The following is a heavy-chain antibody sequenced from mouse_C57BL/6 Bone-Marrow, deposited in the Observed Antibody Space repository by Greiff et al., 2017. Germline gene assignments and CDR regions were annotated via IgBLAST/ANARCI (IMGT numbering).Heavy chain of an antibody. CDR2: IDPSASYT. D-gene: IGHD2-13*01. V-gene: IGHV1-69*01. CDR1: GYTFTGYW. J-gene: IGHJ3*01. Sequence: QVQLQQPGAELVMPGASVKLSCKASGYTFTGYWMHWVKQRPGQGLEWIGEIDPSASYTNNNQKFKGKSTLTVYKSSSTAYMQLSSRTTEDYAVYYCARVGDDWGQGTLVTVSA. CDR3: ARVGDD.